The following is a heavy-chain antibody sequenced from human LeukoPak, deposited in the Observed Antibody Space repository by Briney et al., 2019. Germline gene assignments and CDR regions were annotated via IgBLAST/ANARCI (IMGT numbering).Heavy chain of an antibody. CDR1: GYTFTNYA. V-gene: IGHV7-4-1*02. J-gene: IGHJ4*02. CDR3: ARAFQSLGGLSSPDY. CDR2: IHPSTGNP. Sequence: GASVKVSCKASGYTFTNYAMNWVRQAPGQELEWMGWIHPSTGNPTYAQGFTGRFVFSLDTSVSTTYLQISSLKAEDTAVYFCARAFQSLGGLSSPDYWGQGTLVTVSS. D-gene: IGHD3-16*02.